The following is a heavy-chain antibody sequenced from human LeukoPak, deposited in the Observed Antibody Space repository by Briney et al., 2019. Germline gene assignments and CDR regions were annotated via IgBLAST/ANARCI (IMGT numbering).Heavy chain of an antibody. Sequence: RSQTLSLTCAISGDSVSSNSATWNWIRQSPSRGLEWLGRTYYKSKWYNDYAVSVKSRITINSDTSKNQFSLQLSSVTPDGTAVYYCARVSSPWSPRDAFDIWGQGTVVTVSS. CDR3: ARVSSPWSPRDAFDI. D-gene: IGHD1-26*01. V-gene: IGHV6-1*01. CDR1: GDSVSSNSAT. J-gene: IGHJ3*02. CDR2: TYYKSKWYN.